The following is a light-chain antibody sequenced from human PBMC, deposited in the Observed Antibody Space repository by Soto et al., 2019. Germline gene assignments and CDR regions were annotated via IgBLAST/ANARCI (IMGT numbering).Light chain of an antibody. CDR1: DGVGRS. V-gene: IGKV3-11*01. Sequence: IGLTQSPVSRSLSQMEIAAVACRASDGVGRSLAWFQQRPGQAPRLLIYDASNRATGIPARFSGSGSGTDFTLTISRLETEDFAVYYCLQRSDWRTFGRGTKVDIK. CDR3: LQRSDWRT. J-gene: IGKJ1*01. CDR2: DAS.